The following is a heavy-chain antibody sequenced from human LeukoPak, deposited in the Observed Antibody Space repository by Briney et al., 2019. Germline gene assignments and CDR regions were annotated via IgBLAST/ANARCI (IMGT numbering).Heavy chain of an antibody. CDR3: ARSVVVTAPFDY. Sequence: GASVKVSCKASGGTFSSYAISWVRQAPGQGLEWMGRIIPILGIANYAQKFQGRVTITADKSTSTAYTELSSLRSEDTAVYYCARSVVVTAPFDYWGQGTLVTVSS. CDR2: IIPILGIA. V-gene: IGHV1-69*04. J-gene: IGHJ4*02. D-gene: IGHD2-21*02. CDR1: GGTFSSYA.